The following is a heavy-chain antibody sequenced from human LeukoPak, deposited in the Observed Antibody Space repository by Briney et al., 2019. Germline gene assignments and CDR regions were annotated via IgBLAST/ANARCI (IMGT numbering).Heavy chain of an antibody. Sequence: PSETLSLTCAVSGYSISSGYYWGWIRQPPGKGLEWIGSIYHSGSTYYNPSLKSRVTISVDTSKNQFSLKLSSVTAADTAVYYCAREGLRSGGSCTFDYWGQGTLVTVSS. J-gene: IGHJ4*02. V-gene: IGHV4-38-2*02. CDR2: IYHSGST. D-gene: IGHD2-15*01. CDR1: GYSISSGYY. CDR3: AREGLRSGGSCTFDY.